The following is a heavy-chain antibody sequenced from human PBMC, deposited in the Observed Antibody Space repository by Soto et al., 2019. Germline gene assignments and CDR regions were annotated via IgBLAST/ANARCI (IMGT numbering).Heavy chain of an antibody. J-gene: IGHJ3*02. V-gene: IGHV3-11*01. Sequence: GGSLRLSCAASGFTFSDYYMSWIRQAPGKGLEWVSYISSSGSTIYYADSVKGRFTISRDNAKNSLYLQMNSLRAEDTAVYYCARVYCGGDCYAVDIWGQGTMVTVSS. CDR1: GFTFSDYY. D-gene: IGHD2-21*02. CDR3: ARVYCGGDCYAVDI. CDR2: ISSSGSTI.